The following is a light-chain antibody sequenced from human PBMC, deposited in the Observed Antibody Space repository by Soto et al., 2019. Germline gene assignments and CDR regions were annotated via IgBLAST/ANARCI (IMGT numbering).Light chain of an antibody. CDR1: SSDVGSYNY. V-gene: IGLV2-14*01. J-gene: IGLJ2*01. Sequence: QSVLTQPASVSGSPGQPITISCTGTSSDVGSYNYVSWYQQHPGKAPKLMIYEVRNRPSGVSDRFSGSKSGKTASLTIFGLQAEDEADYYCSSYTTSTTQVFGGGTQLTVL. CDR3: SSYTTSTTQV. CDR2: EVR.